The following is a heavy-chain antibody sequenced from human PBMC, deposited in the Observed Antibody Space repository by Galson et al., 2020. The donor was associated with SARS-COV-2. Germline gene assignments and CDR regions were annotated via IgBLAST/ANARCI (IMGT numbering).Heavy chain of an antibody. CDR3: ARGGFPYYYYMDV. CDR2: ISSRTYDGTT. CDR1: GFTFRDFA. V-gene: IGHV3-49*03. J-gene: IGHJ6*03. Sequence: SCTVAGFTFRDFAMSWFRQAPGKGMAWVGFISSRTYDGTTEYAASDKDRFTISRDDSKNVAYLQMNSLITEDTAVYYCARGGFPYYYYMDVLGKGTTVTVSS.